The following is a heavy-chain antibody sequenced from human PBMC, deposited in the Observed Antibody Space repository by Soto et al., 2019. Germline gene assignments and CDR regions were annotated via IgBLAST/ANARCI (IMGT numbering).Heavy chain of an antibody. CDR2: VYNSGST. D-gene: IGHD6-13*01. J-gene: IGHJ4*02. CDR1: GGSISSNY. CDR3: ARYRRETVAGYTLDN. V-gene: IGHV4-59*01. Sequence: SETLSLTCTVSGGSISSNYWTWIRQPPGKRLEWIGYVYNSGSTNYNPSLKSRVTISEDTSKSQFSLKVNSMTAADTAVYYCARYRRETVAGYTLDNWGQGMLVTVSS.